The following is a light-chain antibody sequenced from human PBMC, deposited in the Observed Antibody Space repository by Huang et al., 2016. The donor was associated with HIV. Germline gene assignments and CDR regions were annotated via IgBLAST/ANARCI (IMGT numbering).Light chain of an antibody. CDR2: GAS. V-gene: IGKV3-15*01. Sequence: ERVMTQSPATVSLSPGERATLSCRASLSVSTNLAWYQQRPGQAPRLLIYGASTRASGIPARFSGGGSGAEFTLTISSLQSEDFAVYYCQQYDNWPLTFGGGTKVDVK. CDR1: LSVSTN. CDR3: QQYDNWPLT. J-gene: IGKJ4*01.